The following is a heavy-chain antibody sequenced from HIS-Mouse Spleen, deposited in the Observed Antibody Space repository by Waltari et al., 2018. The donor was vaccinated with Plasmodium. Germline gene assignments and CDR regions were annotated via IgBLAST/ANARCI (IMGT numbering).Heavy chain of an antibody. V-gene: IGHV4-38-2*02. CDR3: ARGVGYSSSWYWFDP. J-gene: IGHJ5*02. CDR2: IYHSGSP. CDR1: GYSISSGYY. Sequence: QVQLQESGPGLVKPSETLSLTCTVSGYSISSGYYWGWIRQPPGKGLEWIGSIYHSGSPYYHPSRKSRVTRPVDTSKNQFSLKLSSVTAADTAVYYCARGVGYSSSWYWFDPWGQGTLVTVSS. D-gene: IGHD6-13*01.